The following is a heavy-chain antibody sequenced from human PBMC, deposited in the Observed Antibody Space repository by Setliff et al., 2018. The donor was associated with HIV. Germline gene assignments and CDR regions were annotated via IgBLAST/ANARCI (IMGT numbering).Heavy chain of an antibody. CDR3: ARGHDSSGYLGTNWFDP. V-gene: IGHV4-31*03. CDR1: GGSISRGGFY. CDR2: ISFGGST. D-gene: IGHD3-22*01. Sequence: SETLSLTCTVYGGSISRGGFYWTWIRQRPGRGLEWIGYISFGGSTRYNPSLESRVSMSLDTSQNRFSLNLRSMTVADRGIYYCARGHDSSGYLGTNWFDPWGQGTLVTVSS. J-gene: IGHJ5*02.